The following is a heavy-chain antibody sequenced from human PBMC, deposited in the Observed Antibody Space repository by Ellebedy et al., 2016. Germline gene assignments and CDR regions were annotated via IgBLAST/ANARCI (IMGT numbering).Heavy chain of an antibody. D-gene: IGHD3-16*01. CDR3: ANWGHGDYYYGMDV. J-gene: IGHJ6*02. Sequence: GESLKISCAASGFTFSSYAMDWVRQAPGKGLEWVAVISYDGSSKYYADSVKGRFTISRDNSKNTLYLQMNSLRAEDTAVYYCANWGHGDYYYGMDVWGQGTTVTVSS. V-gene: IGHV3-30*04. CDR2: ISYDGSSK. CDR1: GFTFSSYA.